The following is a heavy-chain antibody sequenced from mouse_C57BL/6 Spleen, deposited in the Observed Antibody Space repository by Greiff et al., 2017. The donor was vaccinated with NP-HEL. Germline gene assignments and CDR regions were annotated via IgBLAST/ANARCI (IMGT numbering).Heavy chain of an antibody. V-gene: IGHV1-18*01. CDR3: ASTSSNYEWYAMDY. CDR2: INPNNGGT. Sequence: EVQLQQSGPELVKPGASVKIPCKASGYTFTDYNMDWVKQSHGKSLEWIGDINPNNGGTIYNQKFKGKATLTVDKSSSTAYMELRSLTSEDTAVYYGASTSSNYEWYAMDYWGQGTSVTVSS. J-gene: IGHJ4*01. D-gene: IGHD2-5*01. CDR1: GYTFTDYN.